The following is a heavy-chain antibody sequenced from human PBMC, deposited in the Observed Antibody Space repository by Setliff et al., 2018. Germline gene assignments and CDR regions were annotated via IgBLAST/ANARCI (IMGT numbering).Heavy chain of an antibody. Sequence: AASVKVSCKTSGYTFSSYGISWVRQAPGQGLQWMGWISADNGHTKNVQEFQGRVTMTTDTTTSTAYMELRSLRSDDTAVYYCARERAYDGINYYGMDVWGQGTTVTVSS. CDR1: GYTFSSYG. CDR3: ARERAYDGINYYGMDV. D-gene: IGHD3-22*01. J-gene: IGHJ6*01. V-gene: IGHV1-18*01. CDR2: ISADNGHT.